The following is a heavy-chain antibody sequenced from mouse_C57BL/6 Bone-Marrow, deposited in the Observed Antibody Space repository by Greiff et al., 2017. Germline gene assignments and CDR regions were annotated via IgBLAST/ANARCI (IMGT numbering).Heavy chain of an antibody. Sequence: VQLQESGAELARPGASVKLSCKASGYTFTSSGISWVKQRTGQGLEWIGEIYPKSGNTYYNEKFKGKATVNADKSSSTAYMELRSLTSEDSAVYFCARRDYYGSSYAYWGQGTLVTVSA. CDR1: GYTFTSSG. CDR2: IYPKSGNT. D-gene: IGHD1-1*01. CDR3: ARRDYYGSSYAY. J-gene: IGHJ3*01. V-gene: IGHV1-81*01.